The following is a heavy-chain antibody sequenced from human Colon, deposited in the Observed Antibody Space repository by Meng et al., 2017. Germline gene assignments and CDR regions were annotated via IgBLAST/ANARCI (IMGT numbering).Heavy chain of an antibody. CDR3: ARGVQTLDY. J-gene: IGHJ4*02. V-gene: IGHV1-18*01. D-gene: IGHD3-10*01. CDR1: GYIFNTYG. CDR2: ITSHNGNT. Sequence: VLLVQAGGEVQKPWASVNVSCKTSGYIFNTYGISWVRQAPGQGLEWMGWITSHNGNTNYAERLQGRVTMTTDTSTSTAYMELNNLKSDDTAMYYCARGVQTLDYWGQGTLVTVSS.